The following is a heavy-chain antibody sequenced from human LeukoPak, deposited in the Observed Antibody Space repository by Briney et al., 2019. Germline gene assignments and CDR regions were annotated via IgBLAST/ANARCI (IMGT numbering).Heavy chain of an antibody. V-gene: IGHV3-23*01. CDR3: AIRIGSCSGGYCAY. Sequence: PGGSLSLSGSASGFTFSTYGMNWVRQAPGKGLEWVSGMSGSGGITYYADSVKGRFTISRDNSKNTLHLQMNSLRAEDTAVYYCAIRIGSCSGGYCAYWGQGTLVTVSS. CDR2: MSGSGGIT. D-gene: IGHD2-15*01. J-gene: IGHJ4*02. CDR1: GFTFSTYG.